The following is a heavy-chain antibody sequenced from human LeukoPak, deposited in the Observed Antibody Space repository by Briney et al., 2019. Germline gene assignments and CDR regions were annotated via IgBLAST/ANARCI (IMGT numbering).Heavy chain of an antibody. V-gene: IGHV3-7*05. CDR2: IKQDGSEK. CDR3: ARDQRYCSSSSCPWEPFDY. D-gene: IGHD2-2*01. J-gene: IGHJ4*02. CDR1: GFTFSSYW. Sequence: PGGSLRLSCAASGFTFSSYWMSWVRRAPGKGLEEVANIKQDGSEKYYVDSVKGRFTISRDNAKNSLYLQMNSLRAEDTAVYYCARDQRYCSSSSCPWEPFDYWGQGTLVTVSS.